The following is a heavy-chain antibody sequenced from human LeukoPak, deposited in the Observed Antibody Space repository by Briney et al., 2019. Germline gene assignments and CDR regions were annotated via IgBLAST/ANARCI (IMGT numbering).Heavy chain of an antibody. V-gene: IGHV1-18*01. J-gene: IGHJ3*02. CDR3: ARDPPPATYYYDSSGYYGAFDI. CDR1: GYTFTSYG. D-gene: IGHD3-22*01. CDR2: ISAYNGNT. Sequence: GASVKVSCKASGYTFTSYGISWVRQAPGQGLEWMGWISAYNGNTKYAQKLQGRVTMTTDTSTSTAYMELRSLRSDDTAVYYCARDPPPATYYYDSSGYYGAFDIWGQGTMVTVSS.